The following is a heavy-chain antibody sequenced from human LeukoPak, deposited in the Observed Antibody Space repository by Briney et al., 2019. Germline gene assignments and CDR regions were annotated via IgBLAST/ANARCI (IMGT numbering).Heavy chain of an antibody. CDR3: ARDRRESSKPNDAFDI. J-gene: IGHJ3*02. V-gene: IGHV1-69*01. CDR2: IIPIFGTA. D-gene: IGHD4-11*01. Sequence: SVKVSCKASGGTFSSYAISWVRQAPGQGLEWMGGIIPIFGTANYAQKFQGRVTITADESTSTAYMELSSLRSEDTAVYYCARDRRESSKPNDAFDIWGQGTVVTVSS. CDR1: GGTFSSYA.